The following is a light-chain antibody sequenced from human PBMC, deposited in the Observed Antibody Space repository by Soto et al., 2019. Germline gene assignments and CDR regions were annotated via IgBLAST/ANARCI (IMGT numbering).Light chain of an antibody. V-gene: IGKV3-20*01. CDR1: QSVDSKD. CDR2: AAS. Sequence: EILLTQSPGTLSLSPGERATLSCRASQSVDSKDLAWYQKKPGQAPRILIFAASSRATGIPDRFSGSGSGTDFTLTISRLEPGDFVVYYCQQYGYPSWTFGQGTKVDIK. J-gene: IGKJ1*01. CDR3: QQYGYPSWT.